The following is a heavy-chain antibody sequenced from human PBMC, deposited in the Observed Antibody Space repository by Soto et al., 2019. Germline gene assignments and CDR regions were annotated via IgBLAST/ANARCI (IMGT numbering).Heavy chain of an antibody. CDR3: ASSYYYDSSGYSSLYYYYGMDV. J-gene: IGHJ6*02. D-gene: IGHD3-22*01. V-gene: IGHV1-3*01. Sequence: GASVKVSCKASGYTFTSYYMHWVRQAPGQRLEWMGRINAGNGNTKYAQMFQGRVTITRDTSASTAYMELSSLRSEDTAVYYCASSYYYDSSGYSSLYYYYGMDVWGQGTTVTVSS. CDR1: GYTFTSYY. CDR2: INAGNGNT.